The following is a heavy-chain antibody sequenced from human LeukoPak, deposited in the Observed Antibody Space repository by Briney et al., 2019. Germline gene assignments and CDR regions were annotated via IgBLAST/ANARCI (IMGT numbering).Heavy chain of an antibody. J-gene: IGHJ4*02. D-gene: IGHD3-10*01. CDR3: AGGYGSGSYYVFDY. CDR2: IYYSGST. V-gene: IGHV4-30-4*07. Sequence: SETLSLTCAVSGGSISSGGYSWSWIRQPPGKGLEWIGYIYYSGSTYYNPSLKSRVTISVDTSKNQFSLKLSSVTAADTAVYYCAGGYGSGSYYVFDYWGQGTLVTVSS. CDR1: GGSISSGGYS.